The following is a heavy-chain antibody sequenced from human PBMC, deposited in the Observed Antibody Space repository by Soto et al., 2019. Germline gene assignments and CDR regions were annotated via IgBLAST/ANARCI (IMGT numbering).Heavy chain of an antibody. J-gene: IGHJ4*02. Sequence: EVQLVESGGGLVKPGGSLRLSCAASGFTFSSYSMNWVRQAPGKGLEWVSSISSSSSYIYYADSVKGRFTISRDNAKNSLYLQMNSLRAEDTAVYYCASVVATVEYYFDYWGQGTLVTVSS. CDR2: ISSSSSYI. D-gene: IGHD5-12*01. V-gene: IGHV3-21*01. CDR1: GFTFSSYS. CDR3: ASVVATVEYYFDY.